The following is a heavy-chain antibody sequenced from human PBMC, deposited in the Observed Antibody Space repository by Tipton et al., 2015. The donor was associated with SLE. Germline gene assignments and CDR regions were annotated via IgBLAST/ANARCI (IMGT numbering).Heavy chain of an antibody. CDR2: VYSSGSA. CDR3: ARDDLSDAFDI. D-gene: IGHD3/OR15-3a*01. J-gene: IGHJ3*02. Sequence: TLSLTCSVSGDSITSYYWSWFRQSTGRGLEWIGRVYSSGSANYNPALISRVSMSVDISKNQFFLTLRSVTAADTAVYYCARDDLSDAFDIWGPGTMVTVSS. V-gene: IGHV4-4*07. CDR1: GDSITSYY.